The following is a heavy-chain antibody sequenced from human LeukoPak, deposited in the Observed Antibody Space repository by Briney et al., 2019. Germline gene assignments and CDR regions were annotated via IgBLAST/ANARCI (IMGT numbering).Heavy chain of an antibody. D-gene: IGHD3-3*01. CDR2: ISGDGTST. CDR3: AKDSKSRYFWSGYYYYYYCMDV. Sequence: GGSLRLSCAASGFTFSSYWMHWVRQAPGKGLVWVSRISGDGTSTIYADSVKGRFTISRDNAKNTLYLQMNSLRAEDTAVYYCAKDSKSRYFWSGYYYYYYCMDVWGKGTTVTVSS. J-gene: IGHJ6*03. CDR1: GFTFSSYW. V-gene: IGHV3-74*01.